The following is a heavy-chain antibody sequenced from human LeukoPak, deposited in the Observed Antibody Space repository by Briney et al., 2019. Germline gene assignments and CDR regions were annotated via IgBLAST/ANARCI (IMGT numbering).Heavy chain of an antibody. CDR1: GFTFSIYS. J-gene: IGHJ4*02. V-gene: IGHV3-21*05. CDR2: ISKNSDDI. Sequence: GSLRLSCVASGFTFSIYSMNWVRQAPGKGLEWVSYISKNSDDIYNADSVRGRFTISRDNAKNSLYLQMNSPRAEDTAVYYCARVRPGYYCDYWGQGILVTVSS. CDR3: ARVRPGYYCDY.